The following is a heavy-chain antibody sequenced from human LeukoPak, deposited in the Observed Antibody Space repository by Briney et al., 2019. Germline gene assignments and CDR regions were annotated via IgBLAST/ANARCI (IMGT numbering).Heavy chain of an antibody. CDR3: AKSGLSYSGSYWGADY. CDR2: ISGSGGST. D-gene: IGHD1-26*01. J-gene: IGHJ4*02. V-gene: IGHV3-23*01. CDR1: GFTFSSYA. Sequence: PGGSLRLSCAASGFTFSSYAMSWVRQAPGKGLEWVSAISGSGGSTYYADSVKGRFTISRDNSKNTLYLQMNSLRAEDTAVYYCAKSGLSYSGSYWGADYWGQGTLVTVSS.